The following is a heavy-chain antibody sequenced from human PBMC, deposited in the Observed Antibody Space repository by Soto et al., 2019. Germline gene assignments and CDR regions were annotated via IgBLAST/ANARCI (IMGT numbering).Heavy chain of an antibody. V-gene: IGHV1-3*05. D-gene: IGHD4-17*01. CDR2: INAGNGNT. J-gene: IGHJ5*02. Sequence: QVQLVQSGAEEKKPGASVKVSCKASGYTFTSYAMHWGRQAPGQRLEWMGWINAGNGNTKYSQKFRGRVTIPRDSSAGTAYMELSSLRSEGTAVYYCAYGPFDPWGQGTLVTVSS. CDR1: GYTFTSYA. CDR3: AYGPFDP.